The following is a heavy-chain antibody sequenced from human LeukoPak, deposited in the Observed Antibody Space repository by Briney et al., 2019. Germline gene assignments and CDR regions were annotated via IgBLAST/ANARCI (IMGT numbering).Heavy chain of an antibody. D-gene: IGHD3-3*01. V-gene: IGHV3-23*01. CDR2: ISGSGGST. J-gene: IGHJ6*02. Sequence: GGSLRLPCAASGFTFSSYAMSWVRQAPGKGLEWVSAISGSGGSTYYADSVKGRFTISRDNSKNTLYLQMNSLRAEDTAVYYCAKSRSEYYDFWSGYSTSSYYYGMDVWGQGTTVTVSS. CDR1: GFTFSSYA. CDR3: AKSRSEYYDFWSGYSTSSYYYGMDV.